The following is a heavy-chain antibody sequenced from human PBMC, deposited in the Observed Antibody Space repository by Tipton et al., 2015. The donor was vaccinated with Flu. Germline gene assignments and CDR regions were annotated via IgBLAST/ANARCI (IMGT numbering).Heavy chain of an antibody. Sequence: TLSLTCSVSDYSIVSDYYWGWIRQPPGKGLEWIGSIYHSGSTYYNPSLKSRVTISVDTSKNQFSLKLSSVTAADTAVYYCARMPARSGDYWGQGTLVTVSS. CDR1: DYSIVSDYY. CDR3: ARMPARSGDY. CDR2: IYHSGST. J-gene: IGHJ4*02. V-gene: IGHV4-38-2*01. D-gene: IGHD6-25*01.